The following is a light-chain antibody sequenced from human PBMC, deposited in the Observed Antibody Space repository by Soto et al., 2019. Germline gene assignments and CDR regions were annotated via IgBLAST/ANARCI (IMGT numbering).Light chain of an antibody. J-gene: IGLJ1*01. Sequence: QSVLTQPRSVSGSPGQSVTISCTGTSSDVGNYNHVSWYQHHPGEAPKLIIYDVNKRSSGVPDRFSGSRSGNTASLTISGLQAEDEADFYCCSYAGGPYVFGTGTKVTVL. CDR3: CSYAGGPYV. CDR2: DVN. CDR1: SSDVGNYNH. V-gene: IGLV2-11*01.